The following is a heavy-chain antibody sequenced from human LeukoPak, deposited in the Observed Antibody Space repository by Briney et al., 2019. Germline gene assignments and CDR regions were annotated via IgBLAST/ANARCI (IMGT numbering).Heavy chain of an antibody. D-gene: IGHD5-18*01. Sequence: PGGSLRLSCAASGFTFSSYGMHWVRQAPGKGLEWVAVIWYDGSNKYYADSVKGRFTISRDNSKNTLYLQMNSLRAEDTAVYYCARDRYSYGSVGYYYGMDVWGQGTTVTVSS. CDR3: ARDRYSYGSVGYYYGMDV. J-gene: IGHJ6*02. CDR1: GFTFSSYG. V-gene: IGHV3-33*01. CDR2: IWYDGSNK.